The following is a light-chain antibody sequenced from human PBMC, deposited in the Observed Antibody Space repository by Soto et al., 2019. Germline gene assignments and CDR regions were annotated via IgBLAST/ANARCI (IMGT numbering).Light chain of an antibody. CDR2: DAS. CDR1: QSVRSY. V-gene: IGKV3-11*01. Sequence: EIVLTQSPATLSLSPGERATLSCRASQSVRSYLAWYQQKPGQAPRLLIYDASNRATGIPARFSGSGSGTDFTLTISSLEREDFAVYYCLQCNNWPSLTFGGGTKVEIK. CDR3: LQCNNWPSLT. J-gene: IGKJ4*01.